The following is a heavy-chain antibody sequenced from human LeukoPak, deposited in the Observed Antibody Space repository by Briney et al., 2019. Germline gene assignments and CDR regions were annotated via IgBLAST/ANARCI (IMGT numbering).Heavy chain of an antibody. Sequence: PGGSLRLSCEASGFTFNTYSMNWARQAPGKGLEWVSSIDSSGGYMFYADSVKGRFIISRDNAKDSLYLQMNSLRVEDTAVYYCARGDSKSFDIWGRGTMVTVSS. CDR3: ARGDSKSFDI. CDR1: GFTFNTYS. CDR2: IDSSGGYM. J-gene: IGHJ3*02. V-gene: IGHV3-21*06. D-gene: IGHD5-18*01.